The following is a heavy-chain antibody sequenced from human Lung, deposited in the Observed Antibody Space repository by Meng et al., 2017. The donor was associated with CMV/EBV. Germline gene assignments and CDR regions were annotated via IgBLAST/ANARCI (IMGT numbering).Heavy chain of an antibody. D-gene: IGHD4-11*01. J-gene: IGHJ3*02. CDR3: ARGSLIQSRAPMPFEM. Sequence: GESLKISCAASGFTFSSYWMSWVRQAPGKGLEWVANIKQDGSGKYYVDSVKGRFTISRDNAKNSLYLQMNSLRAEDTAVYYCARGSLIQSRAPMPFEMWGQGXMVTVSS. V-gene: IGHV3-7*03. CDR2: IKQDGSGK. CDR1: GFTFSSYW.